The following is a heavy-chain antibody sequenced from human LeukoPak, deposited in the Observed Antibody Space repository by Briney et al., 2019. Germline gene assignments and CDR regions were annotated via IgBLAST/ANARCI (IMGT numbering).Heavy chain of an antibody. CDR2: LYSVGTT. V-gene: IGHV3-66*02. D-gene: IGHD3-10*01. CDR1: GFTVGNNY. Sequence: GGSLRLSCAASGFTVGNNYMSSVRQAPGKGLQWVSFLYSVGTTYYADSVKGRFTISRDDSKNTVYLQMNGLTTEDTAVYYCARALYGSGSYFIAWGQGTLVTVSS. CDR3: ARALYGSGSYFIA. J-gene: IGHJ4*02.